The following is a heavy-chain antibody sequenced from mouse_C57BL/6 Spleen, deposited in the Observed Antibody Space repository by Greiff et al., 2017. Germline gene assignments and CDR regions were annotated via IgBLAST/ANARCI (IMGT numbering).Heavy chain of an antibody. D-gene: IGHD2-3*01. CDR2: ISNGGGST. V-gene: IGHV5-12*01. Sequence: EVMLVESGGGLVQPGGSLKLSCAASGFTFSDYYMYWVRQTPEKRLEWVAYISNGGGSTYYPDTVKGRFTISRDNAKNTLYLQMRRLKSEDTAMYYCARHDGYYGPFAYWGQGTLVTVSA. CDR1: GFTFSDYY. J-gene: IGHJ3*01. CDR3: ARHDGYYGPFAY.